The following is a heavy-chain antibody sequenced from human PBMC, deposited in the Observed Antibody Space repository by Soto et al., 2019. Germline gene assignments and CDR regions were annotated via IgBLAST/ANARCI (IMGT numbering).Heavy chain of an antibody. V-gene: IGHV1-46*01. CDR1: GYTFTSYY. J-gene: IGHJ6*02. Sequence: ASVKVSCKASGYTFTSYYMHWVRQAPGQGLEWMGIINPSGGSTSYAQKFQGRVTMTRDTSTSTVYMELSSLRSEDTAVYYCAREMRAAAGTNYYYGMDVWGQGTTVTVSS. D-gene: IGHD6-13*01. CDR3: AREMRAAAGTNYYYGMDV. CDR2: INPSGGST.